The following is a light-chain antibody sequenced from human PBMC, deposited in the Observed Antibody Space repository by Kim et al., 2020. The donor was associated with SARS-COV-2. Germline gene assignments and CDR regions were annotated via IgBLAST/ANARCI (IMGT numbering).Light chain of an antibody. J-gene: IGLJ2*01. V-gene: IGLV3-21*04. CDR1: NIGTKG. CDR2: YNS. Sequence: APGKAARITWGGDNIGTKGVHWYQQKPGQAPVLVIYYNSDRPSGIPERFSGSNSGNTATLTISRVEAGDEAGYYCQVWDSSSDHVVFGGGTQLTVL. CDR3: QVWDSSSDHVV.